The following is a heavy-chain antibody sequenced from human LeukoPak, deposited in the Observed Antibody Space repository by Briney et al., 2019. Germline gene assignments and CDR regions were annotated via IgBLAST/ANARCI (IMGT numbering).Heavy chain of an antibody. Sequence: GGSLRLSCAASGFTFSSYWMSWVRQAPGKGLEWVSYISSSGSTIYYADSVKGRFTISRDNAKNSLYLQMNSLRAEDMAVYYCARGTYYYDSSGYSHFAFDIWGQGTMVTVSS. J-gene: IGHJ3*02. CDR3: ARGTYYYDSSGYSHFAFDI. D-gene: IGHD3-22*01. V-gene: IGHV3-48*03. CDR1: GFTFSSYW. CDR2: ISSSGSTI.